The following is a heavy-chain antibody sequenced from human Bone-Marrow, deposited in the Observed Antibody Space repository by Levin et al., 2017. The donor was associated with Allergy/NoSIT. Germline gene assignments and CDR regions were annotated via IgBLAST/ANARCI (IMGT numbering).Heavy chain of an antibody. Sequence: LSLTCAASGFTVSSYYMSWVRQAPGKGLEWVSVIYSGGSTYYADSVKGRFTISRDNSKNTLYLQMNSLRAEDTAIYYCARGGGSSSWYGYWGQGTLVTVSS. J-gene: IGHJ4*02. CDR2: IYSGGST. CDR1: GFTVSSYY. D-gene: IGHD6-13*01. V-gene: IGHV3-66*01. CDR3: ARGGGSSSWYGY.